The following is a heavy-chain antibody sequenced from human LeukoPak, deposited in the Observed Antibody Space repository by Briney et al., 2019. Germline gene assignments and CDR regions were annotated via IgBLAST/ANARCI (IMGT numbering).Heavy chain of an antibody. V-gene: IGHV3-9*01. CDR1: GFTFDDYA. J-gene: IGHJ3*02. D-gene: IGHD3-3*01. CDR2: ISWNSGSI. CDR3: AKPKPRFYIFGSVYWGVGDVFDI. Sequence: GGSLRLSCAASGFTFDDYAMHWVRQAPGKGLEWVSGISWNSGSIGYADSVKGRFTISRDNAKNSLYLQMNSLRAEDTALYYCAKPKPRFYIFGSVYWGVGDVFDIWGKGTMVTVFS.